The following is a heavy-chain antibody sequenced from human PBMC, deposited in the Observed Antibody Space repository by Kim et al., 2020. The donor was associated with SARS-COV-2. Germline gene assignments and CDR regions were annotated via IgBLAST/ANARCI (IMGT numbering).Heavy chain of an antibody. CDR2: RST. D-gene: IGHD3-9*01. V-gene: IGHV3-74*01. Sequence: RSTSDAGTVKGRFTISRANAKNMLYLQMNSLRAEDTAVYYCARDDWGVEYWGQGTLVTVSS. CDR3: ARDDWGVEY. J-gene: IGHJ4*02.